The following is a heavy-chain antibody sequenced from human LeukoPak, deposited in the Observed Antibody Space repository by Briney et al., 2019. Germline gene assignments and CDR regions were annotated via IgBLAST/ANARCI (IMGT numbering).Heavy chain of an antibody. D-gene: IGHD1-26*01. CDR2: IYYSGST. CDR3: ARHSPVGIFYFDY. J-gene: IGHJ4*02. Sequence: SETLSLTCTVSGGSISSSSYYWGWIRQPPGEGLEWIGSIYYSGSTYYNPSLKSRVTISVDTSKNQFSLKLSSVTAADTAVYYCARHSPVGIFYFDYWGQGTLVTVSS. V-gene: IGHV4-39*01. CDR1: GGSISSSSYY.